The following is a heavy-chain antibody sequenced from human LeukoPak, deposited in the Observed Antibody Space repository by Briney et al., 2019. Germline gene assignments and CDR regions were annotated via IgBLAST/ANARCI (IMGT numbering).Heavy chain of an antibody. CDR3: AKDRRAVQIAAAGTPLDY. V-gene: IGHV1-2*02. Sequence: ASVKVSCKASGYTFTGYYMHWVRQAPGQGLEWMGWINPNSGGTNYAQKFQGRVTMTRDTSISTAYMELSRLRSDDTAVYYCAKDRRAVQIAAAGTPLDYWGQGTLVTVSS. D-gene: IGHD6-13*01. CDR1: GYTFTGYY. J-gene: IGHJ4*02. CDR2: INPNSGGT.